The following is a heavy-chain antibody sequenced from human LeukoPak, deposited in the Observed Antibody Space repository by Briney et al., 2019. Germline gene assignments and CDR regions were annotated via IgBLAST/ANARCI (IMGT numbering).Heavy chain of an antibody. CDR2: IYYSGTT. J-gene: IGHJ3*02. CDR1: GGSISNYY. V-gene: IGHV4-59*08. Sequence: RSSETLSLTCTVSGGSISNYYWNWIRQPPGKGLEWIGYIYYSGTTNYNPSLKSRVTISGDTSKNQFSLKLSSVTAADTAVYYCARHDSSGPYNAFDIWGQGTMVTVSS. D-gene: IGHD3-22*01. CDR3: ARHDSSGPYNAFDI.